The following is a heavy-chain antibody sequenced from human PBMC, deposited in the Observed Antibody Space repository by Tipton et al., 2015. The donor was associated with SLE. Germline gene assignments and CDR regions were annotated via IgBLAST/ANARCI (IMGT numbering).Heavy chain of an antibody. CDR1: GFTVSSNY. Sequence: SRRLSCAASGFTVSSNYMSWVRQAPGKGLEWVSVIYSGGSTYYADSVKGRFTISRHNSKTTLYLQMNSLRAEDTAVYYCARDPPSLGSDVWGKGTTVTVSS. V-gene: IGHV3-53*04. CDR3: ARDPPSLGSDV. CDR2: IYSGGST. J-gene: IGHJ6*04.